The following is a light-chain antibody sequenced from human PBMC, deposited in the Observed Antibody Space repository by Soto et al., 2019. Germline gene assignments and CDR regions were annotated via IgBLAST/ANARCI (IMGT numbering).Light chain of an antibody. CDR2: GAS. CDR3: QQYSISPRT. J-gene: IGKJ1*01. Sequence: EIVLTQSPGTLSLSPGERATLSCRASQSISSNYLAWYQKKPGQAPRLLISGASNRATGIPDRFSGGGSGTDFTLTISRLEPEDFAVYYCQQYSISPRTFGQGAKVEI. V-gene: IGKV3-20*01. CDR1: QSISSNY.